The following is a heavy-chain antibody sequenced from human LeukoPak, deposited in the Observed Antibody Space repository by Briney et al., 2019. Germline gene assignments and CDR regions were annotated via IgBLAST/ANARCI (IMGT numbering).Heavy chain of an antibody. Sequence: GGSLRLSCAASGFIFSGSVMHWVRQASGKGLEWVGRIRSKTNSYATVYAASVKGRFTITRDDSKKTAYLQMNSLKTEDTAVYYCTRRESDTMIVVANPFDYWGRGTLVTVSS. D-gene: IGHD3-22*01. J-gene: IGHJ4*02. V-gene: IGHV3-73*01. CDR2: IRSKTNSYAT. CDR1: GFIFSGSV. CDR3: TRRESDTMIVVANPFDY.